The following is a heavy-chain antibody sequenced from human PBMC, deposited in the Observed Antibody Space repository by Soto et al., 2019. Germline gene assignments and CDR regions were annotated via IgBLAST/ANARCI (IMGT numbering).Heavy chain of an antibody. CDR1: GYTLTELS. V-gene: IGHV1-24*01. J-gene: IGHJ6*02. Sequence: ASVKVSCQVSGYTLTELSMHWLRQDPGKGLEWMGGFDPEYGETIYEQNFQGRVTMTEDTSTDTAYMELSSLRSEDTDVYYCATSCVLGVGTRVGVYYGMDVWGQGTTVTVSS. CDR3: ATSCVLGVGTRVGVYYGMDV. CDR2: FDPEYGET. D-gene: IGHD1-26*01.